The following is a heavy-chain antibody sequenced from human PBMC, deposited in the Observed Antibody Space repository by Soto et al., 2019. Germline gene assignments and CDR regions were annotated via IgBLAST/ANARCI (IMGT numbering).Heavy chain of an antibody. Sequence: ASVKVSCKASGYTFSNFGINWVRQAPGQGLEWMGWITPYNGNANYAQKYQDRLTVTTDTSTNTAYLELRSLRSDDTAVYFCARARMYSGAYHDYWGKGTLVTVSS. D-gene: IGHD1-26*01. V-gene: IGHV1-18*04. CDR2: ITPYNGNA. J-gene: IGHJ4*02. CDR1: GYTFSNFG. CDR3: ARARMYSGAYHDY.